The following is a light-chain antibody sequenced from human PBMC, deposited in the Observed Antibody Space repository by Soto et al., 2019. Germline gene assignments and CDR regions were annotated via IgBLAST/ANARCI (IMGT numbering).Light chain of an antibody. J-gene: IGKJ5*01. CDR3: QQSYSTPSIT. CDR1: QDISNR. V-gene: IGKV1-12*02. CDR2: AAS. Sequence: DIQMTQSPFSVSASVEDRVTITCRASQDISNRLAWYQQKPGKAPKLLIYAASTLQSGVPSRFSGSGSGIDFTLTISSLQPEDFATYYCQQSYSTPSITFGQGTRLEIK.